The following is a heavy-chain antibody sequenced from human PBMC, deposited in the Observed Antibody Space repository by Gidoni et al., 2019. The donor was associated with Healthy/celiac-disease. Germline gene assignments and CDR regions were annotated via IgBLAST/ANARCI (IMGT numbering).Heavy chain of an antibody. V-gene: IGHV1-69*02. CDR3: ARGGGSYSYNDDY. Sequence: SSYTISWVRQAPGQGLEWMGRIIPILGIANYAQKFQGRVTITADKSTSTAYMELSSLRSEDTAVYYCARGGGSYSYNDDYWGQGTLVTVSS. D-gene: IGHD1-26*01. CDR1: SSYT. CDR2: IIPILGIA. J-gene: IGHJ4*02.